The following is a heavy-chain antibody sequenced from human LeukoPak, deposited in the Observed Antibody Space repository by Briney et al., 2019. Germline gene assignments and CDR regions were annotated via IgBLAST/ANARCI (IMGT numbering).Heavy chain of an antibody. CDR3: ARDPYYASGRMDP. V-gene: IGHV4-39*07. CDR1: GGSISSTSYY. J-gene: IGHJ5*02. CDR2: IHYSGST. D-gene: IGHD3-10*01. Sequence: SETLSLTCIVSGGSISSTSYYWGWIRQPPGKGLEWIGSIHYSGSTNYNASLKSRVTISVDRSKNQFSLKLSSVTAADTAIYYCARDPYYASGRMDPWGQGTLVTVSS.